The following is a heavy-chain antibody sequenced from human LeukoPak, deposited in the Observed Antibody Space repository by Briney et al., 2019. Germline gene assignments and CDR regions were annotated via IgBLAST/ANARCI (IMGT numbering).Heavy chain of an antibody. D-gene: IGHD2-15*01. V-gene: IGHV1-3*01. CDR2: INAGNGDT. J-gene: IGHJ4*02. Sequence: ASVKVSCKASGYTFSSYAMQWVRQAPGQRLEWMGWINAGNGDTKYAQKFHGRVPITRDTTASTAYMDLSSLRSEDTAVYYCAIHCTGGSCSRSYYFDYWGQGTLVTVSS. CDR1: GYTFSSYA. CDR3: AIHCTGGSCSRSYYFDY.